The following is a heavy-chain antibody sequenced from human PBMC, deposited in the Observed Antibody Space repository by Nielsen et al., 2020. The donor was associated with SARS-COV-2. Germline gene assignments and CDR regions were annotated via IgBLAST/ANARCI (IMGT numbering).Heavy chain of an antibody. J-gene: IGHJ4*02. D-gene: IGHD3-22*01. CDR3: ARAAAEYYYDSSGYFDY. CDR1: GFTFSSYA. Sequence: GESLKISCAASGFTFSSYAMHWVRPAPGKGLEWVAVISYDGSNKYYADSVKGRFTISRDNSKNTLYLQMNSLRAEDTAVYYCARAAAEYYYDSSGYFDYWGQGTLVTVSS. CDR2: ISYDGSNK. V-gene: IGHV3-30-3*01.